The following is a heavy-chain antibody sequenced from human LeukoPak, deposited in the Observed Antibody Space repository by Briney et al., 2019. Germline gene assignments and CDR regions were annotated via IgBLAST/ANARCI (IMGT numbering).Heavy chain of an antibody. CDR3: ARGGGVDILTGFQY. J-gene: IGHJ4*02. CDR1: GGTFTNYA. Sequence: GASVKVSCKASGGTFTNYATNWVRQAPGQGLEWMGRIIPILDVTNYAQKFRGRVTITADQSTSTAYMELSSLRSEDTAVYYCARGGGVDILTGFQYWGQGTLVTVSS. CDR2: IIPILDVT. V-gene: IGHV1-69*04. D-gene: IGHD3-9*01.